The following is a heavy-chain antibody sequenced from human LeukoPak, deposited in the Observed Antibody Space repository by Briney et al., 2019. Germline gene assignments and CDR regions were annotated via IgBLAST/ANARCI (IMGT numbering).Heavy chain of an antibody. CDR3: ARGRVGFYYGSGSSYYYGMDV. Sequence: SETLSLTCAVFGDSFNNYYWSWIRQPPGKGLEWIGEINHSGSTNYKPSLKSRVTMSVDTSKNRFSLKLSSVTAADTAVYYCARGRVGFYYGSGSSYYYGMDVWGQGTSVTVS. V-gene: IGHV4-34*01. D-gene: IGHD3-10*01. J-gene: IGHJ6*02. CDR2: INHSGST. CDR1: GDSFNNYY.